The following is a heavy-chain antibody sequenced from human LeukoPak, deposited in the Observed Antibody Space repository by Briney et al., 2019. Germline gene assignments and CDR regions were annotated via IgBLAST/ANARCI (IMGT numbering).Heavy chain of an antibody. V-gene: IGHV3-53*01. CDR1: GFTVSSNY. CDR3: ARDIPRHGGIAVGGYYGKDV. Sequence: QPGGSLRLSCAASGFTVSSNYMSWVRQAPGKGLEWVSVIYSGGSTYYADSVKGRFTISRDNSKNTLYLQMNSLRAEDTAVYYCARDIPRHGGIAVGGYYGKDVWGQGTTVTVSS. CDR2: IYSGGST. J-gene: IGHJ6*02. D-gene: IGHD6-19*01.